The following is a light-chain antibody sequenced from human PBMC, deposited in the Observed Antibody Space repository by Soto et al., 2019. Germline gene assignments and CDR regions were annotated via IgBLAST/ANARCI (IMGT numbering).Light chain of an antibody. CDR1: QSLNNY. V-gene: IGKV1-5*01. J-gene: IGKJ5*01. CDR2: DAS. Sequence: DIQMTKYPSTLSASVGDRVTITCRASQSLNNYLAWYQQKPGKAPKLLIYDASTLEHGVPSRFSGTGSGTEFTLTISSLQPDDFATYYCQQYYRSSITFGQGTRLEIK. CDR3: QQYYRSSIT.